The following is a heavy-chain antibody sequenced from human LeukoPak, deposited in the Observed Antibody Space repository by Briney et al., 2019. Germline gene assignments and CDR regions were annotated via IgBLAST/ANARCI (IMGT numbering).Heavy chain of an antibody. Sequence: GSLRLSCAASGFVYSAFWMSWVRQAPGKGLEWVANIKQDGSEKYYVDSVKGRFTVSRDNTKNSLYLQMNSLRAEDTAVYYCTMIEWERWRGWGQGTLVTVSS. D-gene: IGHD1-26*01. CDR1: GFVYSAFW. CDR3: TMIEWERWRG. J-gene: IGHJ4*02. CDR2: IKQDGSEK. V-gene: IGHV3-7*01.